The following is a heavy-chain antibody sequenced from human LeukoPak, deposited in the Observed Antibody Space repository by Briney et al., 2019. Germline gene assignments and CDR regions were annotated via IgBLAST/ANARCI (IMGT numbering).Heavy chain of an antibody. CDR3: ARDTAYSSPNFDY. CDR2: INPNSGGT. Sequence: ASVKVSCKASGYTFTGYYMHWVRQAPGQGLEWMGWINPNSGGTNYAQKFQGRVTMTRDTSISTAYMELSRLRSDDTVVYYCARDTAYSSPNFDYWGQGTLVTVSS. D-gene: IGHD6-13*01. CDR1: GYTFTGYY. J-gene: IGHJ4*02. V-gene: IGHV1-2*02.